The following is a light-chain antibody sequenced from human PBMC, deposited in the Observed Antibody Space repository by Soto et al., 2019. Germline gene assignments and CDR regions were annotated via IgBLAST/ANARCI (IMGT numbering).Light chain of an antibody. CDR3: QHYNSYSEA. J-gene: IGKJ1*01. CDR1: QGISSY. Sequence: DIQMTQSPSTLSSSXDDRVTITXXASQGISSYLAWYQQKPGKAPKLLIYAASTLQSGVPSRFSGSGSGTEFTLTISSLQPDDFATYYCQHYNSYSEAFGQGTKVDIK. V-gene: IGKV1-9*01. CDR2: AAS.